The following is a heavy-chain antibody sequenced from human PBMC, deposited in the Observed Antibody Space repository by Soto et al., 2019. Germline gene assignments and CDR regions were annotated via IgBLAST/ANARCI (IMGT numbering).Heavy chain of an antibody. V-gene: IGHV1-18*04. CDR1: GYSFTSYG. D-gene: IGHD6-25*01. Sequence: QVQLVQTGPEVKKPGASVKVSCKASGYSFTSYGVSWVRQAPGQGLEWMGWISANSGNTDYAQKFRGRVTMTTETSTSTAYMDLRSMRSDDTAGYYCVRDPQRNDYWGQGNLVTVSS. J-gene: IGHJ4*02. CDR2: ISANSGNT. CDR3: VRDPQRNDY.